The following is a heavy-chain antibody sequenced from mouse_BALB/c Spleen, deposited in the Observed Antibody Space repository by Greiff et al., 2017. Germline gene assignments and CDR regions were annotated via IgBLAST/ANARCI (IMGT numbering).Heavy chain of an antibody. CDR1: GFTFSSYA. Sequence: EVMLVESGGGLVKPGGSLKLSCAASGFTFSSYAMSWVRQTPEKRLEWVATISSGGSYTYYPDSVKGRFTISRDNAKNTLYLQMSSLRSEDTAMYYCARQSDYDYDDYYAMDYWGQGTSVTVSS. CDR2: ISSGGSYT. D-gene: IGHD2-4*01. CDR3: ARQSDYDYDDYYAMDY. J-gene: IGHJ4*01. V-gene: IGHV5-9-3*01.